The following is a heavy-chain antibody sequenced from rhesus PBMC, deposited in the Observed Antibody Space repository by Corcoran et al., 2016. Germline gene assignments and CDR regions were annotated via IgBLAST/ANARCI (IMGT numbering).Heavy chain of an antibody. CDR3: ARDGGSWKGYFDY. CDR2: IYGSSGST. D-gene: IGHD6-25*01. Sequence: QVQLQESGPGVVKPSETLSLTCAVSGGSISSGYDWSWIRQPPGKGLEWIGYIYGSSGSTNYNPSLTNRGTISKDTSKNQFSLKLSSVTAADTAVYYCARDGGSWKGYFDYWGQGVLVTVSS. J-gene: IGHJ4*01. CDR1: GGSISSGYD. V-gene: IGHV4-76*01.